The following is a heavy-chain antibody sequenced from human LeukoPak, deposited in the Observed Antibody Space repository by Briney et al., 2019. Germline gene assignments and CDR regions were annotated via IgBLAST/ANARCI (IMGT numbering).Heavy chain of an antibody. D-gene: IGHD2-21*01. V-gene: IGHV4-59*03. Sequence: PSETLSLTCSVSGDSLSIYYWSWIRQPPGKGLEWIGHISYGGTTIYNPSLKSRVIISADTSKNRFSLRLSSVTAADTAMYYCATSLIPCHFQYWGQGTQVTFSS. J-gene: IGHJ4*02. CDR3: ATSLIPCHFQY. CDR1: GDSLSIYY. CDR2: ISYGGTT.